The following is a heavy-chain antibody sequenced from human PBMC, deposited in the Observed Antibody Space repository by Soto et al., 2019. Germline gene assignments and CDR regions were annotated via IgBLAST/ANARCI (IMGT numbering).Heavy chain of an antibody. V-gene: IGHV1-69*01. Sequence: QVQLVQSGDEVKKPGSSVKVSCKASGGTLSQHAITWLRRAPGQGLEWLGWIIPMFGIPNDPQKLHGRVTISADDSTNTSHMELNSLTSEDTAIYYCARGGTSGWLKGAYDVWGQGTMVTVS. CDR3: ARGGTSGWLKGAYDV. D-gene: IGHD6-19*01. J-gene: IGHJ3*01. CDR1: GGTLSQHA. CDR2: IIPMFGIP.